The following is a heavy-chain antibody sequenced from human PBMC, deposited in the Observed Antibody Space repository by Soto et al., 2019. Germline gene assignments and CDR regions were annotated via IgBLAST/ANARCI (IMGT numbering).Heavy chain of an antibody. J-gene: IGHJ4*02. Sequence: GGSLRLSCSASGFTFSSYAMHWVRQAPGKGLEYVSAISSNGGSTYYADSVKGRFTISRDNSKNTLYLQMSSLRAEDTAVYYCVKGTYSGYDVFDYWGQGTLVTVSS. V-gene: IGHV3-64D*08. D-gene: IGHD5-12*01. CDR1: GFTFSSYA. CDR2: ISSNGGST. CDR3: VKGTYSGYDVFDY.